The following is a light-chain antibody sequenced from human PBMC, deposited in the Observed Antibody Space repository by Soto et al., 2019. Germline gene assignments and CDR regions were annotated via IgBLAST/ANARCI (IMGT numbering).Light chain of an antibody. CDR2: GTS. CDR1: SSNSGAGYD. V-gene: IGLV1-40*01. Sequence: QSVLTQPPSVSGAPGQRVSISCTGSSSNSGAGYDVHWYQQLPGTAPKLLIYGTSNRPSGVPDRFSGSKSGTSASLAITGLQAEDEADYYCQSYDSSLSGVLFGGGTKLTVL. J-gene: IGLJ2*01. CDR3: QSYDSSLSGVL.